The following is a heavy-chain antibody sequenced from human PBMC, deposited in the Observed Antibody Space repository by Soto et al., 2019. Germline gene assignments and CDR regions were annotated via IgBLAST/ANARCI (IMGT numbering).Heavy chain of an antibody. CDR2: IDPSDSYT. J-gene: IGHJ3*02. Sequence: GESLKISCKGSGYSFTSYWISWVRQMPGKGLEWMGRIDPSDSYTRYSPSFQGQVTISADKSISTAYLQWSSLKASDTAMFYCARGGYSGNSKDPFYIWGPGTMVTVSS. D-gene: IGHD6-25*01. CDR1: GYSFTSYW. CDR3: ARGGYSGNSKDPFYI. V-gene: IGHV5-10-1*04.